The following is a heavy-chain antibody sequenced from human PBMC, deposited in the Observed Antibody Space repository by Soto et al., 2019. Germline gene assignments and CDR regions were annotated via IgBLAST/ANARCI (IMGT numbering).Heavy chain of an antibody. J-gene: IGHJ6*02. CDR3: ARDHKTRMVDTKYLAEYYYGMDV. D-gene: IGHD5-12*01. Sequence: GSSVKVSCNASGYTFTSYYMHWVRQAPGQGLAWMGIINPSGGSTSYAQKFKGRVTMTMDTSTSTVYMELSSLRSEDTAVYYCARDHKTRMVDTKYLAEYYYGMDVWGQGTTVTVSS. CDR2: INPSGGST. V-gene: IGHV1-46*01. CDR1: GYTFTSYY.